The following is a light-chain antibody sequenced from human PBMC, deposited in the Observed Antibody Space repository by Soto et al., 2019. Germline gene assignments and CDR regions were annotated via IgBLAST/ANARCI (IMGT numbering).Light chain of an antibody. J-gene: IGKJ5*01. Sequence: EIVLTQSPATLSLSPGERATLSCRASQSVSSCLAWYQQKPGQAPRLLIYDASNRATGIPARFSGSGSGTDFTLPIISLEPEDFAVYYCQQRSNWPSIAFGQGTRLEIK. CDR1: QSVSSC. V-gene: IGKV3-11*01. CDR3: QQRSNWPSIA. CDR2: DAS.